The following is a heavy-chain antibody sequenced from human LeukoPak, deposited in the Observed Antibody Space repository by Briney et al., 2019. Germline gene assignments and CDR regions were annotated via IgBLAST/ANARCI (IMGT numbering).Heavy chain of an antibody. V-gene: IGHV3-33*01. CDR2: IWYDGSNK. CDR1: GFTFSDYG. CDR3: ASGLTTGLFNY. Sequence: GGSLRLSCAASGFTFSDYGMYWVRQAPGKGLEWVAAIWYDGSNKYYADSVKGRFTISRDNSKNTLYLQMNSLRAEDTAVYYCASGLTTGLFNYWGQGALVTVSS. J-gene: IGHJ4*02. D-gene: IGHD2-8*02.